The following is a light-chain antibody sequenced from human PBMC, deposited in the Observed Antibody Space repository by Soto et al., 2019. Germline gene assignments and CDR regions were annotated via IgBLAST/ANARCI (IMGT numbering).Light chain of an antibody. CDR1: SSDVGGYNY. Sequence: QSALTQPASVSGSPGQSIIISCTGTSSDVGGYNYVSWYQQHPGKAPKLMIYEVSNRPSGVSDRFSGSKSGNTASLTISGLQADDEADYYCSSYTSSSTGVFGGGTKLTVL. CDR2: EVS. CDR3: SSYTSSSTGV. V-gene: IGLV2-14*01. J-gene: IGLJ3*02.